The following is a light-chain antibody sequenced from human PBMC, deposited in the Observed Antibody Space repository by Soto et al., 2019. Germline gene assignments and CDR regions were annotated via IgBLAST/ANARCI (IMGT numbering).Light chain of an antibody. V-gene: IGLV2-14*01. CDR1: SSDVGGYNY. J-gene: IGLJ2*01. CDR3: SSYTRSSTLVV. CDR2: EVS. Sequence: QSALTQPPSASGSPGQSVTISCTGTSSDVGGYNYVSWYQQHPGKAPKLMIYEVSNRPSGVSSRFSGSKSGNTASLTISGLQAEDEADYYCSSYTRSSTLVVFGGGTKLTVL.